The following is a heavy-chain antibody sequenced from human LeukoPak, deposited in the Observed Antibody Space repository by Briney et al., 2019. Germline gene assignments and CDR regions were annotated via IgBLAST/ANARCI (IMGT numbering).Heavy chain of an antibody. D-gene: IGHD2-15*01. CDR2: INPNSGGT. V-gene: IGHV1-2*02. J-gene: IGHJ6*02. CDR1: GYTFTGYY. Sequence: ASVKVPCKASGYTFTGYYMHWVRQAPGQGLEWMGWINPNSGGTNYAQKFQGRVTMTRDTSISTAYMELSRLRSDDTAVYYCARERRVGPPRRYGMDVWGQGTTVTVSS. CDR3: ARERRVGPPRRYGMDV.